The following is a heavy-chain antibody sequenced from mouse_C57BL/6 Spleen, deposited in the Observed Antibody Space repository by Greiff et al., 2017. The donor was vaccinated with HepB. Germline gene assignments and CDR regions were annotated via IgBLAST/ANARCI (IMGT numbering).Heavy chain of an antibody. CDR1: GYTFTSYW. V-gene: IGHV1-72*01. Sequence: QVQLKQPGAELVKPGASVKLSCKASGYTFTSYWMHWVKQRPGRGLEWIGRIDPNSGGTKYNEKFKSKATLTVDKPSSTAYMQLSSLTSEDSAVYYCARLTNYYGSSYWYFDVWGTGTTVTVSS. CDR2: IDPNSGGT. D-gene: IGHD1-1*01. CDR3: ARLTNYYGSSYWYFDV. J-gene: IGHJ1*03.